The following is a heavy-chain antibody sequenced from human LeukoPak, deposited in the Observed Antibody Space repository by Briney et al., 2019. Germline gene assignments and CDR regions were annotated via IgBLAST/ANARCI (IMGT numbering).Heavy chain of an antibody. J-gene: IGHJ4*02. Sequence: SQTLSLTCAISGDSVSSNSAAWNWIRQSPSRGLEWLGRTYYRSKWYNDYAVSVKSRITINPDTSKNQFSLQLNSVTPEDTAVYYCARGIYSSGWGTAYYFDYWGQGTLVTVSS. CDR3: ARGIYSSGWGTAYYFDY. D-gene: IGHD6-19*01. CDR2: TYYRSKWYN. V-gene: IGHV6-1*01. CDR1: GDSVSSNSAA.